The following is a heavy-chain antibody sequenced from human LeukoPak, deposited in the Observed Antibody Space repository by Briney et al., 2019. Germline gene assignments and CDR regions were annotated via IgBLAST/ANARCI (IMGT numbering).Heavy chain of an antibody. J-gene: IGHJ4*02. CDR2: MNPNSGNT. D-gene: IGHD4-23*01. Sequence: ASVKVSCKASGYTFTSYDINWVRQATGQGLEWMGWMNPNSGNTGYAQKFQGRVTMTRNTSISTAYMELSSLRSEDTAVYYCAKDHDYGGNSGFGYWGQGTLVTVSS. CDR1: GYTFTSYD. CDR3: AKDHDYGGNSGFGY. V-gene: IGHV1-8*01.